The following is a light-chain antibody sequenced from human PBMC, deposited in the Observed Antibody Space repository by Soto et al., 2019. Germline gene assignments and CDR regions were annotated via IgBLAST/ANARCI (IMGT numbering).Light chain of an antibody. CDR3: QQYNSYSTWT. CDR1: QSISSW. CDR2: KAS. J-gene: IGKJ1*01. V-gene: IGKV1-5*03. Sequence: DIQMTQSPSTLSASAGDRVTITCRASQSISSWLAWYQQKPGKAPKLLIYKASSLESGVPSRFSGSGSGTEFTLTISSLQPDDFATYYCQQYNSYSTWTFGQGTKV.